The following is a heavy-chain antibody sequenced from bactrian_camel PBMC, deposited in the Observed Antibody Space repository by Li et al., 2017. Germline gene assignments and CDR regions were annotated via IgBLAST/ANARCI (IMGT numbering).Heavy chain of an antibody. J-gene: IGHJ4*01. D-gene: IGHD2*01. Sequence: QLVESGGGLVQPGGSLKLSCRPFGYRFSSYDVHWVRQVPGKGLEWVSSISDGGDSWGGDGTTYAESVRGRFTIYRDNAKNTVYLQMNSLKLEDTAVYFCTRMWRTDYTVFDGWGQGTQVTVS. CDR3: TRMWRTDYTVFDG. CDR1: GYRFSSYD. V-gene: IGHV3S40*01. CDR2: ISDGGDSWGGDGT.